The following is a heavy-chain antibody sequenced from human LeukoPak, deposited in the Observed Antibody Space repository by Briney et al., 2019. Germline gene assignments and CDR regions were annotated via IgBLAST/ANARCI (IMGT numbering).Heavy chain of an antibody. CDR3: ARGPLVGGVIVSPSGDAFDI. Sequence: ASVKVSCKASGYTFTGYYMRWVRQAPGQGLEWMGWINPNSGGTNYAQKFQGRVTMTRDTSISTAYMELSRLRSDDTAVYYCARGPLVGGVIVSPSGDAFDIWGQGTMVTVSS. J-gene: IGHJ3*02. D-gene: IGHD3-16*02. CDR1: GYTFTGYY. V-gene: IGHV1-2*02. CDR2: INPNSGGT.